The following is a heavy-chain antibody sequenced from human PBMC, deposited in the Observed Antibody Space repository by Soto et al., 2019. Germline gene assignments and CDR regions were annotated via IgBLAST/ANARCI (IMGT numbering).Heavy chain of an antibody. CDR1: GGSFSGYY. J-gene: IGHJ5*02. CDR2: INHSGST. Sequence: SETLSLTCAVYGGSFSGYYWSWIRQPPGKGLEWIGEINHSGSTNYNPSLKSRVTISVDTSKNQFSLKLSSVTAADTAVYYCARGPGGRISGRPGWFDPWGQGTLVTVSS. D-gene: IGHD2-15*01. V-gene: IGHV4-34*01. CDR3: ARGPGGRISGRPGWFDP.